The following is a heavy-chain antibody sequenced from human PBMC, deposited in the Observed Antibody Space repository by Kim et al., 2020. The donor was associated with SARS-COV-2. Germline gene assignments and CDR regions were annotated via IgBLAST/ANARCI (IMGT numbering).Heavy chain of an antibody. CDR2: ISGSGGST. CDR1: GFTFSSYA. V-gene: IGHV3-23*01. Sequence: GGSLRLSCAASGFTFSSYAMSWVRQAPGKGLEWVSAISGSGGSTYYADSVKGRFTISRDNSKNTLYLQMNSLRAEDTAVYYCAKGLTYMTTVPYYFDYWGQGTLVTVSS. D-gene: IGHD4-4*01. J-gene: IGHJ4*02. CDR3: AKGLTYMTTVPYYFDY.